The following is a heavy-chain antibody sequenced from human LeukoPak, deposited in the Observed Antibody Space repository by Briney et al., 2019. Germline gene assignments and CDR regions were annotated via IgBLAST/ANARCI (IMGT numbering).Heavy chain of an antibody. CDR2: IYYSGST. CDR3: ARGGSAVAGNAFDI. D-gene: IGHD6-19*01. Sequence: PSESLSLTCSVSVGSISISRYYWGWIRQPPGKGLEWIGSIYYSGSTYYNPSLKSRVTISVDTSKNQFSLKLSSVTAADTAVYYCARGGSAVAGNAFDIWGQGTMVTVSS. CDR1: VGSISISRYY. J-gene: IGHJ3*02. V-gene: IGHV4-39*07.